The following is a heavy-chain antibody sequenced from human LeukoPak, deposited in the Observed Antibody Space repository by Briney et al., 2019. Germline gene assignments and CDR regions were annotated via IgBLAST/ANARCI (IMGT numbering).Heavy chain of an antibody. D-gene: IGHD3-22*01. CDR2: INHSGST. CDR1: GGSMSPYH. J-gene: IGHJ5*02. CDR3: ARGGPHYYYDSSGYYYP. V-gene: IGHV4-34*01. Sequence: PSETLSLTCTVSGGSMSPYHWGWIRQPPGKGLEWIGEINHSGSTNYNPSLKSRVTISVDTSKNQFSLKLSSVTAADTAVYYCARGGPHYYYDSSGYYYPWGQGTLVTVSS.